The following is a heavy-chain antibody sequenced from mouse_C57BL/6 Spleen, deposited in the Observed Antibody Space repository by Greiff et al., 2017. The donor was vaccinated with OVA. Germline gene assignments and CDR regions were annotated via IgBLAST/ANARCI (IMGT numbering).Heavy chain of an antibody. Sequence: VQLQQSGPVLVKPGASVKMSCKASGYTFTDYYMNWVKQSHGKSLEWIGVINPYNGGTSYNQKFKGKATLTVDKSSSTAYMELNSLTSEDSAVYYCAREEDGYYFDYWGQGTTLTVSS. V-gene: IGHV1-19*01. CDR1: GYTFTDYY. J-gene: IGHJ2*01. CDR3: AREEDGYYFDY. CDR2: INPYNGGT. D-gene: IGHD2-3*01.